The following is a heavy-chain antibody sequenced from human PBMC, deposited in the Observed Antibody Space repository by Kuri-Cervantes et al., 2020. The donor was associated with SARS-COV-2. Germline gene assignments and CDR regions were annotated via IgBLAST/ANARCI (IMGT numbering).Heavy chain of an antibody. D-gene: IGHD3-10*01. V-gene: IGHV3-21*01. CDR2: ISSSSSYI. CDR3: ARGFRAGPGEYFDL. CDR1: GFTFSSYS. Sequence: GGSLRLSCAASGFTFSSYSMNWVRQAPGKGLEWASSISSSSSYIYYADSVKGRITISRDNAKNSLYLQMNSLRAEDTAVYYCARGFRAGPGEYFDLWGRGTLVTVSS. J-gene: IGHJ2*01.